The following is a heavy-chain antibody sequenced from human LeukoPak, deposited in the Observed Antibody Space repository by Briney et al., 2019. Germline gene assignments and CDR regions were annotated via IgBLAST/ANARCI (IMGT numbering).Heavy chain of an antibody. CDR1: GFTFSSYA. D-gene: IGHD3-16*02. V-gene: IGHV3-30-3*01. Sequence: PGGSLRLSCAASGFTFSSYAMHWVRQAPGKGLEWVAVISYDGSNKYYADSVKGRFTISRDNSKNTLYLQMNSLRAEDTAVYYCARDYQSNGYFDYWGQGTLVTVSS. J-gene: IGHJ4*02. CDR2: ISYDGSNK. CDR3: ARDYQSNGYFDY.